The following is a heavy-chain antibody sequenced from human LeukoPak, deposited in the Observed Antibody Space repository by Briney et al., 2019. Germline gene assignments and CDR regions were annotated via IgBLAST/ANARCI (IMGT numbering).Heavy chain of an antibody. Sequence: PGGSLRLSCAASGFSVSSNYMSWVRQAPGKGLEWVSVIYSGGSTYYADSVKGRFTISRDNSKNTLYLQMNSLRAEDTAVYYCARGHTGYSSSWVFDYWGQGTLVTVSS. CDR2: IYSGGST. CDR1: GFSVSSNY. D-gene: IGHD6-13*01. CDR3: ARGHTGYSSSWVFDY. J-gene: IGHJ4*02. V-gene: IGHV3-66*02.